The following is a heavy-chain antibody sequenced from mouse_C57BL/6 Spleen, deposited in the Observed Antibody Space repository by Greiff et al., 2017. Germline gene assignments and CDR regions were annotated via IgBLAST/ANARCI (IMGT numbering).Heavy chain of an antibody. Sequence: EVKLEESGGGLVKPGGSLKLSCAASGFTFSDYGMHWVRQAPEKGLEWVAYISSGSSTIYYADTVKGRFTISRDKAKNTLFLQMTSLRSEDTAMYYCARDDYPYAMDYWGQGTSVTVSS. CDR3: ARDDYPYAMDY. CDR2: ISSGSSTI. J-gene: IGHJ4*01. D-gene: IGHD2-4*01. CDR1: GFTFSDYG. V-gene: IGHV5-17*01.